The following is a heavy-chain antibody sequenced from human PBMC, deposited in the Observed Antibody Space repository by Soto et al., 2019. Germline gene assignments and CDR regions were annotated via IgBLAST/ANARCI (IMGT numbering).Heavy chain of an antibody. CDR2: IYYSGST. CDR3: ARLLVSAGELVLGNGYCYYYGMDV. D-gene: IGHD6-6*01. J-gene: IGHJ6*02. CDR1: GGSISSYY. Sequence: PSETLSLTCTVSGGSISSYYWSWIRQPPGKGLEWIGYIYYSGSTNYNPSLKSRVTISVDTSKNQFSLKLSSVTAADTAVYYCARLLVSAGELVLGNGYCYYYGMDVWGQGTTVTVSS. V-gene: IGHV4-59*01.